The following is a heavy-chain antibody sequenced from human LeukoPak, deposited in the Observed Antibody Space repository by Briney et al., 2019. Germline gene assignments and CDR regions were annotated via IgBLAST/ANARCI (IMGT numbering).Heavy chain of an antibody. Sequence: SETLSLTCTVSGGSISSYYWSWIRQPPGKGLEWIGYIYYSGTTNYNPSLKSRVTMSVDTSKNQFSLKLSSVTAADTAVYYCAKFYDISTGYFDCWGQGTLVTVSS. CDR1: GGSISSYY. J-gene: IGHJ4*02. V-gene: IGHV4-59*08. D-gene: IGHD3-9*01. CDR2: IYYSGTT. CDR3: AKFYDISTGYFDC.